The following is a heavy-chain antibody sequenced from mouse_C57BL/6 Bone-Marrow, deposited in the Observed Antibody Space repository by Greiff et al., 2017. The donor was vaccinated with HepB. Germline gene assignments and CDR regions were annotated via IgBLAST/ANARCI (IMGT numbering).Heavy chain of an antibody. D-gene: IGHD2-3*01. CDR3: ARSRWLLPYFDY. V-gene: IGHV1-19*01. CDR2: INPYNGGT. CDR1: GYTFPDYY. J-gene: IGHJ2*01. Sequence: EVQLQQSGPVLVKPGASVKMSCKASGYTFPDYYMNWVKQSHGKSLEWIGVINPYNGGTSYNQKFKGKATLTVDKSSSTAYMELNSLTSEDSAVYYCARSRWLLPYFDYWGQGTTLTVSS.